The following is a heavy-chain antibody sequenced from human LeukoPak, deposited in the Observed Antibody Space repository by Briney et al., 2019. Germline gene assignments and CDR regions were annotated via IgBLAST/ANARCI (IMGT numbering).Heavy chain of an antibody. J-gene: IGHJ3*02. Sequence: PGGSLRLSCAASGFTFSSYGMHWVRQAPGKGLEWVAVIWYDGSNKYYADSVKGRFTISRDNSKNTLYLQMNSLRAEDTAVYYCAREQYSSSSGDAFDTWGQGTMVTVSS. V-gene: IGHV3-33*01. CDR3: AREQYSSSSGDAFDT. D-gene: IGHD6-6*01. CDR1: GFTFSSYG. CDR2: IWYDGSNK.